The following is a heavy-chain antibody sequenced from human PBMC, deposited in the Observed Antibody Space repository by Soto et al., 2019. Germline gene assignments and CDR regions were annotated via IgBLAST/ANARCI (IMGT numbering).Heavy chain of an antibody. CDR2: IYYTGST. CDR3: TRGLYSSSPPFDY. J-gene: IGHJ4*02. D-gene: IGHD6-13*01. Sequence: SETLSLTCTVSGGSISSGYYWTWIRQRPGEGLEWIGYIYYTGSTYYNPSLQNRVTISLDTSKNQFSLKLSSLTAADTAVYYCTRGLYSSSPPFDYWGQGTLVTVSS. CDR1: GGSISSGYY. V-gene: IGHV4-31*03.